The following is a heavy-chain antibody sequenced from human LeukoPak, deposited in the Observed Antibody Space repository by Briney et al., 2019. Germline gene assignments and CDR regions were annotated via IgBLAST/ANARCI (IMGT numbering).Heavy chain of an antibody. V-gene: IGHV1-46*01. CDR3: ARAVFDYYYGMDV. D-gene: IGHD3-10*01. J-gene: IGHJ6*02. CDR2: INPSGGST. CDR1: GYTLTDYY. Sequence: GASVKVSCKASGYTLTDYYMHWVRQAPGQGLEWMGIINPSGGSTSYAQKFQGRVTMTRDTSTSTVYMELSSLRSEDTAVYYCARAVFDYYYGMDVWGQGTTVTVSS.